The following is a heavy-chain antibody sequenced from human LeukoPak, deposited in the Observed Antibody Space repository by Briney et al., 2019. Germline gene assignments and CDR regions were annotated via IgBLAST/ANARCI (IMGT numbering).Heavy chain of an antibody. J-gene: IGHJ4*02. CDR1: GFTFSSYW. CDR3: ARIVYSYGQFDY. D-gene: IGHD5-18*01. CDR2: INSDGSST. Sequence: GGSLRLSCAASGFTFSSYWMHWVRQAPGKGLVWVSRINSDGSSTSYADSVKGRFTISRDNAKNTLYLQMNSLRAEDTAVYYCARIVYSYGQFDYWGQGTLVTVPS. V-gene: IGHV3-74*01.